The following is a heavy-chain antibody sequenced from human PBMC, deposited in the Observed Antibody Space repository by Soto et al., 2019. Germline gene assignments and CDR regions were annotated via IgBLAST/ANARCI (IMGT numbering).Heavy chain of an antibody. CDR1: GFTFSSYA. J-gene: IGHJ3*02. V-gene: IGHV3-23*01. D-gene: IGHD3-16*01. CDR3: ETQMGGRTDAFDI. Sequence: GGSLRLSCAASGFTFSSYAMSWVRQAPGKGLEWVSAISGSGGSTYYADSVKGRFTIARDNSKNTLHMQMNSLRAEDTAVSYCETQMGGRTDAFDIWGQGTMVTVSS. CDR2: ISGSGGST.